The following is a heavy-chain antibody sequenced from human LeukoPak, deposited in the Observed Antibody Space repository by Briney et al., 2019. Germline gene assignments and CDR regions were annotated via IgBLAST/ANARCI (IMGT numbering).Heavy chain of an antibody. CDR1: GGSISSYY. CDR2: IYYSGST. D-gene: IGHD3-22*01. J-gene: IGHJ4*02. Sequence: SETLSLTCTVSGGSISSYYWSWIRQPPGKGLEGIGYIYYSGSTNYNPSLESGGTISVDTCKNKFSLRLSSVTAADTAVYYCARDSAYYDSSSYTQIWGQGTLVTVSS. V-gene: IGHV4-59*12. CDR3: ARDSAYYDSSSYTQI.